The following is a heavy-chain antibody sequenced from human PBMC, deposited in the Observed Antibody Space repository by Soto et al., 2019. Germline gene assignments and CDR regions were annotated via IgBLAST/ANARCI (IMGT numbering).Heavy chain of an antibody. CDR2: IWYDGSNK. V-gene: IGHV3-33*01. Sequence: GGSLRLSCAASGFTSRSYGMHWVRQAPGKGLEWVAVIWYDGSNKYYADSVKGRFTISRDNSKNMLYLQTNSPRAEDTAVYYCARDTTNWSYVPGMDVWGQGTTVTVSS. CDR1: GFTSRSYG. J-gene: IGHJ6*02. D-gene: IGHD1-7*01. CDR3: ARDTTNWSYVPGMDV.